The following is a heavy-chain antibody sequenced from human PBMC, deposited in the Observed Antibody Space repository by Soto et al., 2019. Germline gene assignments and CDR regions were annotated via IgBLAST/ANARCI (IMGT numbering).Heavy chain of an antibody. J-gene: IGHJ6*02. CDR2: INPNSGGT. CDR3: ARGYSYGYRRCMDV. V-gene: IGHV1-2*02. CDR1: GYTFTGYY. D-gene: IGHD5-18*01. Sequence: GASVKVSCKASGYTFTGYYMHWVRQAPGQGLEWMGWINPNSGGTNYAQKFQGRVTMTRNTSISTAYVELSSLRSEDTAVYYCARGYSYGYRRCMDVWGQGTTVTVSS.